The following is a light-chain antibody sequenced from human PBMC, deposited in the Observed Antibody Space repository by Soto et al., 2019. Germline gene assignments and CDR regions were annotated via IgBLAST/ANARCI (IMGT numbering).Light chain of an antibody. J-gene: IGKJ5*01. CDR1: QSISSY. CDR3: QQSYITPLT. CDR2: AAS. Sequence: DLQMTQSPSSLSASVGDRVTITCRASQSISSYLNWYQQKPGKAPKLLIYAASSLQSGVPSRFSGSGSGTDFTLTISCLQPEDFATYYCQQSYITPLTFGQGTRLEIK. V-gene: IGKV1-39*01.